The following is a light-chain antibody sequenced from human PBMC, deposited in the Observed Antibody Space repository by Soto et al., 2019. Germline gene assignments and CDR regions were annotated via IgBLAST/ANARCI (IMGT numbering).Light chain of an antibody. V-gene: IGLV2-14*03. Sequence: QSALTXPASVSGSPGQSITISCTGTSSDVGAYNFVSWYRQHPGKAPKLIIYNVSDRPSGVSNRFSGSKSANTASLTISGLQAEDEADYYCTSSTSRGTYVFGTGTKVTVL. CDR3: TSSTSRGTYV. CDR2: NVS. J-gene: IGLJ1*01. CDR1: SSDVGAYNF.